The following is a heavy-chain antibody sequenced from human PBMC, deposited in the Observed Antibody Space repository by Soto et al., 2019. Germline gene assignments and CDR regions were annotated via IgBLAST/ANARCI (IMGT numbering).Heavy chain of an antibody. Sequence: HPGGSLRLSCAASGFTFSNYAMSWVRQAPGKGLEWVSAISGSGGSTYHADSVKGRFTISRDNSKNTLYLQMNSLRAEDTAIYYCAKVDTDRFYTGGGFDYWGLGTLVTVSS. J-gene: IGHJ4*02. CDR1: GFTFSNYA. CDR3: AKVDTDRFYTGGGFDY. CDR2: ISGSGGST. V-gene: IGHV3-23*01. D-gene: IGHD3-3*01.